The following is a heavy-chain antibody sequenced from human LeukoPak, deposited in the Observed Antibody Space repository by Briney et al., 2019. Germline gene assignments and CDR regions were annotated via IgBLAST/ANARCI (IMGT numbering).Heavy chain of an antibody. Sequence: SETLSLTCTVSGGSISSHYWTWIRQSPVKGLEWIGDISNSGSTSYNPSLKSRVTISIDTSKNQFSLKLSSVTAADTAVYYCARDLYSSGWGYFDYWGQGTLVTVSS. V-gene: IGHV4-59*11. J-gene: IGHJ4*02. D-gene: IGHD6-19*01. CDR2: ISNSGST. CDR3: ARDLYSSGWGYFDY. CDR1: GGSISSHY.